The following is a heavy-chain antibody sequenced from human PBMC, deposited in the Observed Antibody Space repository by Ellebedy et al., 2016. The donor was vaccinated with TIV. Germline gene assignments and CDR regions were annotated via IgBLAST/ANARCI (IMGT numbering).Heavy chain of an antibody. Sequence: MPSETLSLTCTVSGGSISSSTYYRGWIRQPPGKGLEWVGHFYYSGSTSCNPSLKSRVTMSVDTSKNQFSLRLRSVTAADTAVYYCARWSYRSGNYFFFDYWGQGTLVTVSS. CDR1: GGSISSSTYY. CDR2: FYYSGST. CDR3: ARWSYRSGNYFFFDY. V-gene: IGHV4-61*05. J-gene: IGHJ4*02. D-gene: IGHD2/OR15-2a*01.